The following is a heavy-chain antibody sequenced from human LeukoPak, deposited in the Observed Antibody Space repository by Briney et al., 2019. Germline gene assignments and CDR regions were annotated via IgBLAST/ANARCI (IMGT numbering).Heavy chain of an antibody. J-gene: IGHJ4*02. CDR2: IGTGGDT. D-gene: IGHD6-19*01. CDR3: ARAGGSSGWYSLDY. CDR1: GFTFSSYD. Sequence: GGSLRLSCAASGFTFSSYDMHWVRQATGKGLEWVSAIGTGGDTYYPGSVKGRFTISRENAKNSLYLQMNSLRAGDTAVYYCARAGGSSGWYSLDYWGQGTLVTVSS. V-gene: IGHV3-13*04.